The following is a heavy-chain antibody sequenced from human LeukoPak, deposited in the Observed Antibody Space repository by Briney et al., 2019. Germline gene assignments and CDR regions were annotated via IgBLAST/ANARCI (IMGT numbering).Heavy chain of an antibody. CDR1: GFSLSTRGMC. D-gene: IGHD6-19*01. Sequence: SGPTLVNPTQTLTLTCTFSGFSLSTRGMCVSWIRQPPGKALEWLARIDWDDDKYYSTSLKTRLTISKDTSKNQVVLTMTNMDPVDTATYYCARTNPGYSSGWYGGYYFDYWGQGTLVTVSS. J-gene: IGHJ4*02. CDR2: IDWDDDK. V-gene: IGHV2-70*11. CDR3: ARTNPGYSSGWYGGYYFDY.